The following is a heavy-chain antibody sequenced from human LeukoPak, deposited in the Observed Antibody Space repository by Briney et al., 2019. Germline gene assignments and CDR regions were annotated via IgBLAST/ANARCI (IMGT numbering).Heavy chain of an antibody. Sequence: PGGSLRLSCASSGFTFSAYSLSWVRQAPGKGLEWVGRIKKDGSEKDYVASVKGRFTISRDNAKGSVYLQLNSLRAEDTAVYYCARGFQSGDSPVWGQGTLVTVSS. V-gene: IGHV3-7*01. CDR3: ARGFQSGDSPV. CDR1: GFTFSAYS. J-gene: IGHJ4*02. D-gene: IGHD2-21*02. CDR2: IKKDGSEK.